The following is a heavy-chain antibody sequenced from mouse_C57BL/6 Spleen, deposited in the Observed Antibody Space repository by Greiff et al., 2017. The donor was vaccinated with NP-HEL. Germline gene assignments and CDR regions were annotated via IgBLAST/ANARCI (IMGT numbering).Heavy chain of an antibody. CDR1: GFTFSDYY. Sequence: DVKLVESEGGLVQPGSSMKLSCTASGFTFSDYYMAWVRQVPEKGLEWVANINYDGSSTYYLDSLKSRFIISRDNAKNILYLQMSSLKSEDTATYYCARDLPYYGSSFYWYFDVWGTGTTVTVSS. J-gene: IGHJ1*03. CDR2: INYDGSST. D-gene: IGHD1-1*01. V-gene: IGHV5-16*01. CDR3: ARDLPYYGSSFYWYFDV.